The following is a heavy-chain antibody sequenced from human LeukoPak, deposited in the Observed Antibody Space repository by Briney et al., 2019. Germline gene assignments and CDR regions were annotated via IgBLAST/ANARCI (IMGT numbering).Heavy chain of an antibody. CDR2: IYHSGST. J-gene: IGHJ4*02. CDR3: ARGYDSSGRLLAY. D-gene: IGHD3-22*01. V-gene: IGHV4-4*02. Sequence: SETLSLTCAVSGGSISTSNWWSWVRQPPGKGLEWIGEIYHSGSTNYNPSLKSRVTISVDTSKNQFSLKLSSVTAADTAGYYCARGYDSSGRLLAYWGQGPLVTVSS. CDR1: GGSISTSNW.